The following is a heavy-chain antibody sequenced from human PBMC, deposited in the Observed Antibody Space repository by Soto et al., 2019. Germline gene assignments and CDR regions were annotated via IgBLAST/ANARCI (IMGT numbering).Heavy chain of an antibody. CDR1: GGTFRTYT. Sequence: QVQLVQSGGEVKKPGSSVKVSCSVSGGTFRTYTFSWVRQAPGQGLEWMGSIIPLLGITNYAQKFQGRVTIIADKSTNTAYTELSSLTSEDTAIFYCARDNYPVVVPAAREVGAFDIWGQGTMVIVSS. CDR2: IIPLLGIT. D-gene: IGHD2-15*01. J-gene: IGHJ3*02. V-gene: IGHV1-69*08. CDR3: ARDNYPVVVPAAREVGAFDI.